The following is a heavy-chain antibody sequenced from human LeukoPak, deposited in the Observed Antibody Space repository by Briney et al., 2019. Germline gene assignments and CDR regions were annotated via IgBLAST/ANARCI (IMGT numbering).Heavy chain of an antibody. CDR1: GGSISTSSYY. D-gene: IGHD3-22*01. V-gene: IGHV4-39*07. J-gene: IGHJ4*02. Sequence: SETLSLTCTVSGGSISTSSYYWGWVRQPPGKGLEWIGNIFYSGSTYYSPSLKSRVTISLDTSRNQFSLKLNSVTAADTAVYYCAVHDYYDSSLFDYWGQGTLVTVSS. CDR2: IFYSGST. CDR3: AVHDYYDSSLFDY.